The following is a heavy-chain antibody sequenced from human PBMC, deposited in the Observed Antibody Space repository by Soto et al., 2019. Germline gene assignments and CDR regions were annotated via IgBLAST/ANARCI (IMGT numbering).Heavy chain of an antibody. V-gene: IGHV5-51*01. CDR1: GYIFTHYW. CDR3: AREEVVSFTAWGLDV. CDR2: IYPSDSDT. D-gene: IGHD3-16*01. J-gene: IGHJ6*04. Sequence: PGESLKISCTGSGYIFTHYWSAWVRQRPGQGLEWMGIIYPSDSDTRYSPSFQGQVTISANKAITTVYLQWPSLKAWVTARYCGAREEVVSFTAWGLDVWGKGPTFT.